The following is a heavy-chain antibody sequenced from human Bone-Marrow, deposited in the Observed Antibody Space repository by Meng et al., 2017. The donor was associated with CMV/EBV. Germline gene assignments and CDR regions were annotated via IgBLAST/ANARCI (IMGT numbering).Heavy chain of an antibody. CDR3: ARDRTYYYDSSGYFVYGMDV. J-gene: IGHJ6*02. V-gene: IGHV3-7*01. CDR2: IKQDGSEK. Sequence: GESLKISCAASGFTVSSNYMSWVRQAPGKGLEWVANIKQDGSEKYYVDSVKGRFTISRDNAKNSLYLQMNSLRAEDTAVYYRARDRTYYYDSSGYFVYGMDVWGQGTTVTVSS. CDR1: GFTVSSNY. D-gene: IGHD3-22*01.